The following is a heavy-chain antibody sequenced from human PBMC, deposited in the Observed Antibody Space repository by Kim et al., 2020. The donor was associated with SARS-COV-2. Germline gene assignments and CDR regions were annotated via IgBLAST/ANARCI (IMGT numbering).Heavy chain of an antibody. CDR1: GYSFTSYW. J-gene: IGHJ4*02. CDR2: IYPGDSDT. V-gene: IGHV5-51*01. CDR3: ARPYCSSTSCYWYFDY. D-gene: IGHD2-2*01. Sequence: GESLKISCKGSGYSFTSYWIGWVRQMPGKGLEWMGIIYPGDSDTRYSPSFQGQVTISADKSISTAYLQWSSLKASDTAMYYCARPYCSSTSCYWYFDYWGQGTLVTVSS.